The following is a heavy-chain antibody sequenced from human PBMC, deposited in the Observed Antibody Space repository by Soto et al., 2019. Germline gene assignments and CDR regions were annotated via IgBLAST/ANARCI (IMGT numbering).Heavy chain of an antibody. V-gene: IGHV3-23*01. Sequence: EVQLLESGGGLVQPGGSLRLSCAASGFIVSSYAMSWVRQALGKGLEWVSVISGSGSTYSADSVKGRFTISRDSSKNTVYLQMNSLRAEDTAVYYCAKALRFTFTTGYYMDVWGRGTTVTVSS. J-gene: IGHJ6*03. D-gene: IGHD3-16*01. CDR2: ISGSGST. CDR1: GFIVSSYA. CDR3: AKALRFTFTTGYYMDV.